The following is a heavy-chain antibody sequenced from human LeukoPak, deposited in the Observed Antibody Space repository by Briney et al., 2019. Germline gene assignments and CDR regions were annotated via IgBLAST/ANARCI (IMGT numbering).Heavy chain of an antibody. D-gene: IGHD6-13*01. CDR2: IYTSGST. J-gene: IGHJ4*02. CDR1: GGSKNNYY. Sequence: SETLSLTCTVSGGSKNNYYWSWIRQPAGKGLEWIGRIYTSGSTNYNPSLKSRVTMSVDTSKNQFSLKLSSVTAADTAVYYCARYNSAAGTLDYWGQGTLVTVSS. V-gene: IGHV4-4*07. CDR3: ARYNSAAGTLDY.